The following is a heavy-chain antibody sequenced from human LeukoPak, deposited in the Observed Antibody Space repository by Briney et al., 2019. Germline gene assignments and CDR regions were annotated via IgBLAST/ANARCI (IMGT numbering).Heavy chain of an antibody. V-gene: IGHV3-53*01. CDR3: GRDLAAAGDY. D-gene: IGHD6-13*01. J-gene: IGHJ4*02. CDR2: IYSDGST. Sequence: PGGSLRLSCAASGFTVISGYMTWVRQAPGKGLEWVAVIYSDGSTYYADSVKGRFTISRDNSKNTLYLQMNSLCAEDTAVYYCGRDLAAAGDYWGQGTLVTVSS. CDR1: GFTVISGY.